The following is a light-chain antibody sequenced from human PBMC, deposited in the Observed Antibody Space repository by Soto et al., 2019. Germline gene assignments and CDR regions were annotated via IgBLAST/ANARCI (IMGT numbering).Light chain of an antibody. Sequence: AIQRTQSPSSLSASVGDRVTITCRASQDIRHDLAWYQQRPGKAPKLLIYVASTLQSGVPSRFSGGGSGTDFTLTISSLQPEDFATYYCLQDYTYPLTFGGGTKVDIK. CDR2: VAS. V-gene: IGKV1-6*01. CDR3: LQDYTYPLT. J-gene: IGKJ4*01. CDR1: QDIRHD.